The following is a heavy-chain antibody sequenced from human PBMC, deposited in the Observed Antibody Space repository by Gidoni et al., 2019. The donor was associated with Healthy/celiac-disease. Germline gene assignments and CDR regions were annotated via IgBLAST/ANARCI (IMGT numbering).Heavy chain of an antibody. J-gene: IGHJ4*02. CDR3: AKDSDYYDSSGYYDGNFDY. V-gene: IGHV3-23*01. D-gene: IGHD3-22*01. CDR2: ISGSGGST. Sequence: EVQLLESGGGLVQPGGSLRLSCAASGFPFSSYSMSWVRQAPGKGLEWVSAISGSGGSTYYADSVKGRFTISRDNSKNTLYLQMNSLRAEDTAVYYCAKDSDYYDSSGYYDGNFDYWGQGTLVTVSS. CDR1: GFPFSSYS.